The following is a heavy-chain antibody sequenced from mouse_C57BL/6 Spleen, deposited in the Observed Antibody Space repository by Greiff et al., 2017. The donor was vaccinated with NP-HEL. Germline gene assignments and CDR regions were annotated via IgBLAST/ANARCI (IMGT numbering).Heavy chain of an antibody. Sequence: VQLQQPGAELVKPGASVKMSCKASGYTFTSYWITWVKQRPGQGLEWIGDIYPGSGSTNYNEKFKSKATLTVDTSSSTAYMQLSSLTSEDSAVYYCARDITTVVATGDYFDYWGKGTTLTVSS. CDR2: IYPGSGST. CDR3: ARDITTVVATGDYFDY. J-gene: IGHJ2*01. V-gene: IGHV1-55*01. D-gene: IGHD1-1*01. CDR1: GYTFTSYW.